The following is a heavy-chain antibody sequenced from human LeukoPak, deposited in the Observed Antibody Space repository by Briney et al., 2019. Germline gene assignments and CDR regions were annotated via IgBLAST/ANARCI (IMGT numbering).Heavy chain of an antibody. D-gene: IGHD4-17*01. Sequence: GGSLRLSCAAPGFTFSRYGMHWVRQAPGKGLEWVAVIWYDGSNKYYADSVKGRFTISRDNSKNTLYLQMNSLRAEDTAVYYCAKELYNYGDYGAEGLDVGGQGTTVTVS. V-gene: IGHV3-33*06. J-gene: IGHJ6*02. CDR1: GFTFSRYG. CDR3: AKELYNYGDYGAEGLDV. CDR2: IWYDGSNK.